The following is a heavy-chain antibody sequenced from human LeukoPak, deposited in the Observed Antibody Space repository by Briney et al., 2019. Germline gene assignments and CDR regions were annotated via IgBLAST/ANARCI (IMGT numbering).Heavy chain of an antibody. D-gene: IGHD3-10*01. CDR3: ARSLCYYYGSGRNWFDP. V-gene: IGHV4-34*01. J-gene: IGHJ5*02. Sequence: SETLSLTCAVYGGSFSGYYWSWIRQPPGKGLEWIGEINHSGSTNYNPSLKSRVTISVDTSKNQFSLKLSSVTAADTAVYYCARSLCYYYGSGRNWFDPWGQGTLVTVSS. CDR2: INHSGST. CDR1: GGSFSGYY.